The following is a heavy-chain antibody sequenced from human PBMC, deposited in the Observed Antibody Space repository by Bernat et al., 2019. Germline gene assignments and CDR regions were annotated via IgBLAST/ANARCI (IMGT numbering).Heavy chain of an antibody. CDR2: IWYDGSNK. V-gene: IGHV3-33*01. CDR3: ARDLGDIVATNNWFDP. Sequence: QVQLVESGGGVVQPGRSLRLSCAASGFTFSSYGMHWVRQAPGKGLEWVAVIWYDGSNKYYADSVKGRFTISRDNSKTTLYLQMNSLRAEDTAVYYCARDLGDIVATNNWFDPWGQGTLVTVSS. D-gene: IGHD5-12*01. J-gene: IGHJ5*02. CDR1: GFTFSSYG.